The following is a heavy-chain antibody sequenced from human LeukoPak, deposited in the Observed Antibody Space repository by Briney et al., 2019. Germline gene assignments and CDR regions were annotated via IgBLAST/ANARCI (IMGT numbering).Heavy chain of an antibody. J-gene: IGHJ4*02. Sequence: SETLSLTCAVYGGSFSGYYWSWIRQPPGKGLEWIGEINHSGSTNYNPSLKSRVTISVDTSKNQLSLKLSSVTAADTAVYYCARGRGFTVTTRFDYWGQGTLVTVSS. CDR2: INHSGST. CDR3: ARGRGFTVTTRFDY. CDR1: GGSFSGYY. V-gene: IGHV4-34*01. D-gene: IGHD4-17*01.